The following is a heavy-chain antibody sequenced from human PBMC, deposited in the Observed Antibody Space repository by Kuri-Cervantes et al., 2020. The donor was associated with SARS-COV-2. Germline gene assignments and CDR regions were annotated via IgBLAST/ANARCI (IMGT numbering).Heavy chain of an antibody. Sequence: GGSLRLSCAASGFTFDDYTMHWVRQAPGKGLEWVAVISYDGSNKYYADSVKGRFTISRDNSKNTLYLQMNSLRAEDTAVYYCAREQLVPYNWFDPWGQGTLVTVSS. CDR1: GFTFDDYT. CDR2: ISYDGSNK. CDR3: AREQLVPYNWFDP. J-gene: IGHJ5*02. D-gene: IGHD6-6*01. V-gene: IGHV3-30-3*01.